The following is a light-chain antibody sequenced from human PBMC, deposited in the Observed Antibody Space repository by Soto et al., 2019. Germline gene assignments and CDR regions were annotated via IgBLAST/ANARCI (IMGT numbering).Light chain of an antibody. Sequence: EIVLTQSPGTLSLSPGERATLSCSASQSVSSSYLAWYQQKPGQAPRLLIYGASSRATGIPDRFSGSGSGTDFNLTISRLEPEVFAVYYCQQYGSSLFTFGQGTKLEI. CDR1: QSVSSSY. V-gene: IGKV3-20*01. J-gene: IGKJ2*01. CDR2: GAS. CDR3: QQYGSSLFT.